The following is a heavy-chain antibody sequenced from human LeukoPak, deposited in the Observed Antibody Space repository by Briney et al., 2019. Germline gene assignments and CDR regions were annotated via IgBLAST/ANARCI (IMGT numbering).Heavy chain of an antibody. V-gene: IGHV4-4*07. D-gene: IGHD4-17*01. CDR2: IYTSGST. J-gene: IGHJ4*02. Sequence: PSETLSLTCTLSGGSISSYYWSWIRQPAGKGLEWIGRIYTSGSTNYNPSLKSRVTMSVDTSKNQFSLKLRSVTAADTAVYYCARDPTTVTTIFDSWGQGTLVTVSS. CDR1: GGSISSYY. CDR3: ARDPTTVTTIFDS.